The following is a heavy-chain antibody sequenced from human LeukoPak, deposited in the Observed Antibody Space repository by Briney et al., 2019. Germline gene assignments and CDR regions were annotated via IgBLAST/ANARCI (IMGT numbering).Heavy chain of an antibody. CDR1: GYTLTELS. CDR2: FDPEDGET. J-gene: IGHJ4*02. D-gene: IGHD3-10*01. V-gene: IGHV1-24*01. Sequence: ASVKVSCKVSGYTLTELSMHWVRQAPGKGLEWMGGFDPEDGETIYAQKFQGRVTMTEDTSTDTAYMELSSLRSEDTAVYYCATLLGDGSGSYPQDYWGQGTLVTVSS. CDR3: ATLLGDGSGSYPQDY.